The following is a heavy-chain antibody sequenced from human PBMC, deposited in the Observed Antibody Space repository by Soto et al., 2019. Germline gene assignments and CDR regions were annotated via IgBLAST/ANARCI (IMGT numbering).Heavy chain of an antibody. D-gene: IGHD3-9*01. CDR3: AHILSGSQFNY. V-gene: IGHV4-59*08. CDR1: GGSISSYY. J-gene: IGHJ4*02. Sequence: PSETLSLTCTVSGGSISSYYWSWIRQPPGKGLEWIGYIYYSESTNYNPSLKSRVIISVDTSKNQFSLKVNSVIAADTAIYYCAHILSGSQFNYWGQGTPVTVSS. CDR2: IYYSEST.